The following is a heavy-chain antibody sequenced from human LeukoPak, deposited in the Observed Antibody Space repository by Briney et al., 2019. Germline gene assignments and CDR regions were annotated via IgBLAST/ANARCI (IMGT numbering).Heavy chain of an antibody. CDR1: VGSISSYY. CDR3: ATICGSTSCHNYMDV. V-gene: IGHV4-59*13. CDR2: IYYSGST. Sequence: PSETLSLTCTVFVGSISSYYWSWIRQPPAKGLEGIGYIYYSGSTNYNPSLKSRVTISVDTSKNQFSLKLSSVTAADTAVYYCATICGSTSCHNYMDVWGKGTTVTVSS. D-gene: IGHD2-2*02. J-gene: IGHJ6*03.